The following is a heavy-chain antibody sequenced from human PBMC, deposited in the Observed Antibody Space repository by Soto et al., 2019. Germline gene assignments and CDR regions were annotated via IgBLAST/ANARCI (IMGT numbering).Heavy chain of an antibody. V-gene: IGHV3-30*18. CDR3: AKDYAAVWFGRIYYYYYYGMDV. CDR2: ISYDGSNK. J-gene: IGHJ6*02. D-gene: IGHD3-10*01. Sequence: QVQLVESGGGVVQPGRSLRLSCAASGFTFSSYGMHWVRQAPGKGLEWVAVISYDGSNKYYADSVKGRFTISRDNSKNTLYLQMNSLRAEDTAVYYCAKDYAAVWFGRIYYYYYYGMDVWGQGTTVTVSS. CDR1: GFTFSSYG.